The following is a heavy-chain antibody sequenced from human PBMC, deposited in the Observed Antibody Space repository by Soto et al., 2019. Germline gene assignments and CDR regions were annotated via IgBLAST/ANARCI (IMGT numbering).Heavy chain of an antibody. Sequence: PSETLSLTCAVSGGSFSGFYWTWIRQPPGEGLEWISEINHSGTTNFNPSLRSRLTISLDSSKKHFSLKLTSMTAADAAVYYCARADRTLVTSYGLDVWGQGTTVTVSS. CDR3: ARADRTLVTSYGLDV. J-gene: IGHJ6*02. CDR2: INHSGTT. D-gene: IGHD2-21*02. CDR1: GGSFSGFY. V-gene: IGHV4-34*01.